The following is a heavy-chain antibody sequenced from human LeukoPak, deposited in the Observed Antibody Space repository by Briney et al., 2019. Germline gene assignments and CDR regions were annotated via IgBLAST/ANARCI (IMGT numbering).Heavy chain of an antibody. Sequence: SETLSLTCTVSGYSISSGYYWGWIRQPPGKGLEWIGSIYHSGSTYYNPSLKSRVTISVDTSKNQFSLKLSSVTAADTAVYYCARIVVVFDYWGQGTLVTVSS. D-gene: IGHD1-26*01. CDR1: GYSISSGYY. J-gene: IGHJ4*02. CDR3: ARIVVVFDY. V-gene: IGHV4-38-2*02. CDR2: IYHSGST.